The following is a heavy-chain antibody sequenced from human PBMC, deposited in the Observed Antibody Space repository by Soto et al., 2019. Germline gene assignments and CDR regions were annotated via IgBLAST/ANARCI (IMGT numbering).Heavy chain of an antibody. J-gene: IGHJ5*02. D-gene: IGHD3-10*01. Sequence: GGSLRLSCAASGFTFSSYAMNWVRQAPGKGLEWVSIISGSADSTFYADSVKGRFTISRDNSKSTLYLQINSLRAEDTALYYCTTVSDRYYYGSGSYYVNWFDPWGKGTLVTVSS. CDR3: TTVSDRYYYGSGSYYVNWFDP. CDR1: GFTFSSYA. V-gene: IGHV3-23*01. CDR2: ISGSADST.